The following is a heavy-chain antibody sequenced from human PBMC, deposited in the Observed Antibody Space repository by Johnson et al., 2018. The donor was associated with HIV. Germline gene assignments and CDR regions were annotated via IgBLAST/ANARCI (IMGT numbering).Heavy chain of an antibody. D-gene: IGHD4-11*01. CDR3: AKDLTQYSLYVDAFDI. CDR2: ISYDGSNK. J-gene: IGHJ3*02. V-gene: IGHV3-30*18. CDR1: GFTFSSYG. Sequence: QVQLVESGGGVVQPGRSLRLSCAASGFTFSSYGMHWVRQAPGKGLEWVAVISYDGSNKYYADSVKGRFTISRDNSKNTLYLQMNSLRAEDTAVYYCAKDLTQYSLYVDAFDIWGQGTMVTVSS.